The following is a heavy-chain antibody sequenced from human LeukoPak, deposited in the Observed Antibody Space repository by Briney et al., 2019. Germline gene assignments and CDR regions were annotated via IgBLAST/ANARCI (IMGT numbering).Heavy chain of an antibody. J-gene: IGHJ4*02. CDR1: GYSISSGYY. D-gene: IGHD3-10*01. V-gene: IGHV4-38-2*02. Sequence: SETLSLTCSVSGYSISSGYYWGWTRQPPGKGLEWIGSISHSGSTYYNPSLKSRVTISLDPSKNQFSLKLSSVTAADTAVYYCANSAPEYYGSGSYGGYFDYWGQGTPVTVSS. CDR3: ANSAPEYYGSGSYGGYFDY. CDR2: ISHSGST.